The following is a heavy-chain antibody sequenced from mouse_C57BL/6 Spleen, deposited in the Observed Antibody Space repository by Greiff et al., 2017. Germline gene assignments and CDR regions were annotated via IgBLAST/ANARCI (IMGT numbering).Heavy chain of an antibody. Sequence: QVQLKQSGAELVRPGASVTLSCQASGYTFTDYEMHWVKQTPVNGLEWIGAIDPETGGTAYNQKFKGKAILTADKSSSTAYMELRSLTSEDSAVYYCTSYYGRDYWGQGTTLTVSS. J-gene: IGHJ2*01. CDR2: IDPETGGT. V-gene: IGHV1-15*01. CDR1: GYTFTDYE. D-gene: IGHD1-1*01. CDR3: TSYYGRDY.